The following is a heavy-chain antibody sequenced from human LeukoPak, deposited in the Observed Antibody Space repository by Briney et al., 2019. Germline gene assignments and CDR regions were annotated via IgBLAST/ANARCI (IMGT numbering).Heavy chain of an antibody. CDR2: IYHSGST. CDR3: ARGYGYVDY. J-gene: IGHJ4*02. CDR1: GGSISSGGYS. V-gene: IGHV4-30-2*01. D-gene: IGHD3-16*01. Sequence: SETLSLTCAVSGGSISSGGYSWSWIRQPPGKGLEWIGYIYHSGSTYYNPSLKSRVTISVDRSRNQFSLKLSSVTAADTAVYYCARGYGYVDYWGQGTLVTVSS.